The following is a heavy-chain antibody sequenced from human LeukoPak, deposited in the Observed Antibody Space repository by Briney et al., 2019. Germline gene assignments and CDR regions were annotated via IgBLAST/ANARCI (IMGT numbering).Heavy chain of an antibody. CDR3: ARRGSYCGGDCYVY. CDR2: IYAGDSDT. D-gene: IGHD2-21*01. Sequence: GESLKISCKGSGYKFTTHWIGWVRQMPGKGLEWMGIIYAGDSDTRYSPSFQGQVIISVDRSISTAYLQWSSLKASDTAMYYCARRGSYCGGDCYVYWGQGTLVTVSS. V-gene: IGHV5-51*01. J-gene: IGHJ4*02. CDR1: GYKFTTHW.